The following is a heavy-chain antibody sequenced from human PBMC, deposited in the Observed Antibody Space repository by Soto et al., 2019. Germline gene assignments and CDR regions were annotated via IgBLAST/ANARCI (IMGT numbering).Heavy chain of an antibody. J-gene: IGHJ4*02. Sequence: EVQLVQSGGGSVQPGGSLRLSCAASGFTFTNYWMHWVHQVPGKGLVWVARIDGIGTGTSYSDSVRGRFPISRDNAENMLYLQMNSLRAEDTAVYYCTTVFEYWGRGTLVTVSS. CDR3: TTVFEY. CDR2: IDGIGTGT. V-gene: IGHV3-74*01. CDR1: GFTFTNYW.